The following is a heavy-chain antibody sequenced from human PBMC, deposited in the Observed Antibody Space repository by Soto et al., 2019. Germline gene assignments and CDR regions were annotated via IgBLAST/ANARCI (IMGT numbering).Heavy chain of an antibody. CDR3: ARSDNRNSLYGVDV. Sequence: SETLSLTCAVNGGSLSGYYWSWIRQSPGRGLEWIGEINHRGSSDYNPSLKSRVTISIDASKNHVTLELTSVTAADTAVYYCARSDNRNSLYGVDVWGQGTAVTVSS. CDR1: GGSLSGYY. J-gene: IGHJ6*02. CDR2: INHRGSS. V-gene: IGHV4-34*01. D-gene: IGHD1-7*01.